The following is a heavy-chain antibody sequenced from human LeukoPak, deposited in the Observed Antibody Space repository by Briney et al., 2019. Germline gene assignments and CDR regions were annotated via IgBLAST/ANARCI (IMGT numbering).Heavy chain of an antibody. D-gene: IGHD4-23*01. Sequence: PSGGSLRLSCAASGLTFSNYWMSWVRQAPGKGLEWVANIKEDGSEKYYVDSMKGRFTISRDNAKNSLYLQISSLRVEDTAVYYCARDRTGGYFDYWGQGTLVTVSS. J-gene: IGHJ4*02. CDR3: ARDRTGGYFDY. CDR2: IKEDGSEK. CDR1: GLTFSNYW. V-gene: IGHV3-7*03.